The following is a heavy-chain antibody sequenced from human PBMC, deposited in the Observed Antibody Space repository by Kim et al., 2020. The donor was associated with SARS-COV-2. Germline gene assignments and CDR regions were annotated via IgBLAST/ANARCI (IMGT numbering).Heavy chain of an antibody. D-gene: IGHD3-10*01. CDR2: ISGSGGNT. Sequence: GGSLRLSCAASGFTFSSYAMSWVRQAPGKGLEWVSDISGSGGNTYYVDSVKGRFTISRDNSKNTLYLQINSLRAEDTAVYYCANSLLLRGTFDYWGQGT. CDR3: ANSLLLRGTFDY. V-gene: IGHV3-23*01. CDR1: GFTFSSYA. J-gene: IGHJ4*02.